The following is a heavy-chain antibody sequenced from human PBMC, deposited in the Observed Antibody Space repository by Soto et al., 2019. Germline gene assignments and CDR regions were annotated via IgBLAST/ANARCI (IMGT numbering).Heavy chain of an antibody. CDR2: ISYDGNKK. CDR3: VSHAEDGIRYELPVSAFQ. V-gene: IGHV3-33*05. J-gene: IGHJ1*01. Sequence: PGKGLEWVAVISYDGNKKYYADSVKGRFTISRDNAKNSLYLQMNSLRDEDTAVYYCVSHAEDGIRYELPVSAFQ. D-gene: IGHD3-16*01.